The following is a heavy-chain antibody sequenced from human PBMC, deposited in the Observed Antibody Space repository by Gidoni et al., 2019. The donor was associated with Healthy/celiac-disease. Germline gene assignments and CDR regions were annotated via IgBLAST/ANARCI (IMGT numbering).Heavy chain of an antibody. CDR2: ISSSSSTI. Sequence: EGQLVESGGGVVQPGGSLRRSCAASGFTFSSDSMNWVRQAPGKGLEWVSYISSSSSTIYYADSVKGRFTISRDNATNSLYLQMNSLRAEDTAVYYCAREYCSGGSCRDGIVDYWGQGTLVTVSS. D-gene: IGHD2-15*01. CDR1: GFTFSSDS. V-gene: IGHV3-48*01. J-gene: IGHJ4*02. CDR3: AREYCSGGSCRDGIVDY.